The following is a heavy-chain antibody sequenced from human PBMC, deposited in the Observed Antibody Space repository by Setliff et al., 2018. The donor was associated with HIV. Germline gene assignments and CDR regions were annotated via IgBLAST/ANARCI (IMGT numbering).Heavy chain of an antibody. Sequence: GESLRLSCEGSGYSFGDYWIGWVRQMPGKGLEWMGIIYPGDSDTRYSPSFQGQVTISAYKSISTAYLQWSSLKASDTAMYYCARPQGSYFGSGSPYYFDYWGQGRLVTVS. V-gene: IGHV5-51*01. J-gene: IGHJ4*02. CDR1: GYSFGDYW. CDR3: ARPQGSYFGSGSPYYFDY. CDR2: IYPGDSDT. D-gene: IGHD3-10*01.